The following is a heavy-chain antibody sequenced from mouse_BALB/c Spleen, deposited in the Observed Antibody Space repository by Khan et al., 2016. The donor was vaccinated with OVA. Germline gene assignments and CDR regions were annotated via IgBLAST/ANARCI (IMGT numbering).Heavy chain of an antibody. V-gene: IGHV1-76*01. CDR2: IYPGNDNS. CDR1: GYTFTSYW. D-gene: IGHD3-2*02. Sequence: QVQLQQSGAELVRPGASVKLSCKTSGYTFTSYWIHWVKQRSGQGLEWIARIYPGNDNSYYNEKFKDKATLTADKSSSTAYMQLSSLKSEDSDVYCCAREEALYHFDHWGQGTTLTVSS. CDR3: AREEALYHFDH. J-gene: IGHJ2*01.